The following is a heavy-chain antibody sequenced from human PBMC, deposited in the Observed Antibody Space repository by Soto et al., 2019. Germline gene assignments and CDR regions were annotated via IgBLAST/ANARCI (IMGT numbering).Heavy chain of an antibody. Sequence: PSEPLALTCTVSGGAVSSGDFYWSWIRQPPGKGLEWIGYIYYTGSAYYSPSLKSRVTISLDTSKNQFSLNLTSVTAADTAVFYCAREYSNSPEAFDYWGQGALVTVSS. V-gene: IGHV4-30-4*01. D-gene: IGHD6-6*01. CDR1: GGAVSSGDFY. CDR3: AREYSNSPEAFDY. CDR2: IYYTGSA. J-gene: IGHJ4*02.